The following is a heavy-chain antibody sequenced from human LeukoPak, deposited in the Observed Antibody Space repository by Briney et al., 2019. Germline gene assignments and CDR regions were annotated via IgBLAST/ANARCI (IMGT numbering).Heavy chain of an antibody. CDR3: ARGDYYGSGSYYGYYYGMDV. D-gene: IGHD3-10*01. J-gene: IGHJ6*04. Sequence: SVKVSCKASGGTFSSYAISWVRQAPGQGLEWMGGIIPIFGTANYAQKFQGRVTITADKSTSTAYMELSSLRSEDTAVYYCARGDYYGSGSYYGYYYGMDVWGKGTTVTVSS. V-gene: IGHV1-69*06. CDR1: GGTFSSYA. CDR2: IIPIFGTA.